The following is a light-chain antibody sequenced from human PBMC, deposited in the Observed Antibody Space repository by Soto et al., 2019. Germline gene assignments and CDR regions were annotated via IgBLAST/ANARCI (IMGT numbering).Light chain of an antibody. V-gene: IGKV3-11*01. CDR1: QSVSSY. Sequence: EIVLPQSPATLSLSPGERATLSCRASQSVSSYLAWYQQKPGQAPRLLIYDASNRATGIPARFSGSGSGTDFTLTISSIEPEDFAVYYCEQHSNWLTFGGGTKVEIK. J-gene: IGKJ4*01. CDR2: DAS. CDR3: EQHSNWLT.